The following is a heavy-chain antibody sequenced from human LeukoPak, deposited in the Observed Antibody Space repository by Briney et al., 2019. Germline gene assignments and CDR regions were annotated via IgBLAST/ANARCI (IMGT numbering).Heavy chain of an antibody. D-gene: IGHD1/OR15-1a*01. V-gene: IGHV3-23*01. CDR3: ARRTALEQYFDY. CDR1: GFTFSSFA. J-gene: IGHJ4*02. CDR2: ITGGGGNT. Sequence: PGRSLRLSCAASGFTFSSFAMSWVRQAPGKGLEWVSAITGGGGNTYYADSVKGRFTISRDNSKNTLYLQMNSMRADDTAVYYCARRTALEQYFDYWGQGTLVPVSS.